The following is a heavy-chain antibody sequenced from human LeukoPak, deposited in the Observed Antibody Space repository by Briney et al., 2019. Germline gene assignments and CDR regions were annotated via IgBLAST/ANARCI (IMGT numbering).Heavy chain of an antibody. CDR3: ARGFATMVRGVVLDF. J-gene: IGHJ4*02. Sequence: SETLSLTCAVYSGSFSGYYWXXXXXPPGXXLXXXXXIXHSGXTNYNPSLKSRXTISVDTSKNQFSLKLSSVTAADTAVYYCARGFATMVRGVVLDFWGQGTLVTVSS. CDR1: SGSFSGYY. V-gene: IGHV4-34*01. CDR2: IXHSGXT. D-gene: IGHD3-10*01.